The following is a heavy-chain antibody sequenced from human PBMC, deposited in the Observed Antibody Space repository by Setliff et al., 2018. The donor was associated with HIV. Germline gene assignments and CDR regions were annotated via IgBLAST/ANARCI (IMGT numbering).Heavy chain of an antibody. CDR3: ASTGGWYYGMDV. CDR2: ISTSGSSR. V-gene: IGHV3-48*01. Sequence: GGSLRLSCAASGFTFSTYAMNWVRQTSGKGLEWISYISTSGSSRNFADSVKGRFTISRDNAKNSLYLQMNSLRAEDTAVYYCASTGGWYYGMDVWGQGATVTVSS. J-gene: IGHJ6*02. D-gene: IGHD6-19*01. CDR1: GFTFSTYA.